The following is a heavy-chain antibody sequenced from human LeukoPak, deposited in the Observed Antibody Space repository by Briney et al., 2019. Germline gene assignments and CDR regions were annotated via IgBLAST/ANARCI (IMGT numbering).Heavy chain of an antibody. CDR1: GFTFSSYS. CDR3: ARVAAMVGLDY. J-gene: IGHJ4*02. Sequence: GGSLRLSCAASGFTFSSYSMNWVRQAPGKGLEWVSYISSSSSTIYYADSVKGRFTISRDNAKNSLYLQMNSLRAEDTAVYYCARVAAMVGLDYWGQGTLVTVSS. V-gene: IGHV3-48*01. CDR2: ISSSSSTI. D-gene: IGHD5-18*01.